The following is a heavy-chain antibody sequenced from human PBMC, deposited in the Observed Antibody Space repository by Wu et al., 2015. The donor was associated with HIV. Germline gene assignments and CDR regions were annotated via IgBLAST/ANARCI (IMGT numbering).Heavy chain of an antibody. V-gene: IGHV1-2*02. CDR2: INPNSGGT. D-gene: IGHD5-18*01. CDR3: AIDTAMVTIMNAFDI. Sequence: QVQLVQSGAEVKKPGASVKVSCKASGYTFTGYYMHWVRQAPGQGLEWMGWINPNSGGTNYAQKFQGRVTMTRDTSISTAYMELSRLRSDDTAVYYCAIDTAMVTIMNAFDIWGQGTMVTVSS. J-gene: IGHJ3*02. CDR1: GYTFTGYY.